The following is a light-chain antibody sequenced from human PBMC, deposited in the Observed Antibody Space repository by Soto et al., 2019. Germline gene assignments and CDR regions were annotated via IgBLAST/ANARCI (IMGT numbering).Light chain of an antibody. V-gene: IGLV1-47*01. J-gene: IGLJ1*01. Sequence: SVLTQPPSASGTPGQRVTISCSGSSSNIGSNYVYWHQQLPGTAPKLLIYRNNQRPSGVPDRFSGSKSGTSASLAISGLRSEDEADYYCAAWDDSLSGYVFGTGTKLTVL. CDR3: AAWDDSLSGYV. CDR1: SSNIGSNY. CDR2: RNN.